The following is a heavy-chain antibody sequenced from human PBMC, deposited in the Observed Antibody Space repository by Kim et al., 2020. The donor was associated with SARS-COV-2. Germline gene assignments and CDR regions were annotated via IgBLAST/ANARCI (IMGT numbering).Heavy chain of an antibody. D-gene: IGHD3-22*01. V-gene: IGHV4-39*01. CDR3: ARQGDSSGFDFDY. Sequence: YHPALKRRVTISVDTSKNQFSLKLSSVTAADTAVYYCARQGDSSGFDFDYWGQGTLVTVSS. J-gene: IGHJ4*02.